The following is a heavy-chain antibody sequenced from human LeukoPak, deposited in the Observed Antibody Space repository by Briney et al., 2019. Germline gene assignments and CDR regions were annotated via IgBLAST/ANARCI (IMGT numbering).Heavy chain of an antibody. V-gene: IGHV4-61*01. CDR2: IQYSGST. Sequence: SETLSLTCTVSGDSVSGISFYWSWIRQPPGKGLQYIGYIQYSGSTNYNPSLKSRVTISVDTSKNQFSLKLSSVTAVDTAVYYCARYYDSSGYWSTPHFDYWGQGTLVTVSS. CDR3: ARYYDSSGYWSTPHFDY. CDR1: GDSVSGISFY. J-gene: IGHJ4*02. D-gene: IGHD3-22*01.